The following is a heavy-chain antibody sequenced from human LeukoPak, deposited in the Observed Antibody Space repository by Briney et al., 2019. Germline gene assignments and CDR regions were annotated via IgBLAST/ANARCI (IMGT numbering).Heavy chain of an antibody. D-gene: IGHD3-22*01. CDR2: INHSGST. V-gene: IGHV4-34*01. Sequence: PSETLSLTCAVYGGSFSGYYWSWIRQPPGKGLEWIGEINHSGSTNYNPSLKSRVTISVDTSKNQFSLKLSSVTAADTAVYYCARHHAIGGIVVVISNWFDPWGQGTLVTVSS. CDR1: GGSFSGYY. CDR3: ARHHAIGGIVVVISNWFDP. J-gene: IGHJ5*02.